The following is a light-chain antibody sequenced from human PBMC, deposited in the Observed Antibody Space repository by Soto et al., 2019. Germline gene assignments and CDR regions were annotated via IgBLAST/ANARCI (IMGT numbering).Light chain of an antibody. Sequence: DVQMSQSPSSVSASVGDRVTITCRASQSINSYLNWYQQKPGKAPKLLIYAASSLQSGVPSRFSGSGSGTGFTLTISSLQPEDFATYYCQHSYVTPWTFGQGTKVDIK. CDR3: QHSYVTPWT. J-gene: IGKJ1*01. CDR1: QSINSY. V-gene: IGKV1-39*01. CDR2: AAS.